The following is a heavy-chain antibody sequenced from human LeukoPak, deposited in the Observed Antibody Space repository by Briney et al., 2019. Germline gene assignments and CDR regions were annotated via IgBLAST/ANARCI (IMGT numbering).Heavy chain of an antibody. Sequence: PGGSLRLSCAASGFTLSSYGMSWVRQAPGKGLEWVSAISGSGGSTYYADSVKGRFTISRDNSKNTLYLQMNSLRAEDTAVYYCAKEGGVTYCSGGSCYSSGFDYWGQGTLVTVSS. J-gene: IGHJ4*02. CDR2: ISGSGGST. CDR3: AKEGGVTYCSGGSCYSSGFDY. CDR1: GFTLSSYG. V-gene: IGHV3-23*01. D-gene: IGHD2-15*01.